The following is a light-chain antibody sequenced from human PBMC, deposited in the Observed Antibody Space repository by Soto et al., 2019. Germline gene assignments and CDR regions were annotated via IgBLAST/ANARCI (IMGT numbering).Light chain of an antibody. J-gene: IGKJ4*01. V-gene: IGKV1-39*01. Sequence: DIQMTQSPSSLSASVGDRVAITCRASQRIDSYVNWYQQKPGKAPKLLIYAVSRLQSGVPSRFSGSGSQRDFTLTISGLQPDDFATYYCQQSDTTPLTFGGGTKLEIK. CDR3: QQSDTTPLT. CDR2: AVS. CDR1: QRIDSY.